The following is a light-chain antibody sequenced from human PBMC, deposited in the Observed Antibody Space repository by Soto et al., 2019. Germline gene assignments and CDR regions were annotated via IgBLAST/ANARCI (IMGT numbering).Light chain of an antibody. V-gene: IGKV3-20*01. Sequence: EIVLTQSPGTLSLSTGERATLSCRASQSVSSSYLAWYQQKPGQAPRLLIYGASSRATGIPDRFSGSGSGSDFSLTISRLEPEDFAVYYRQQYGSSSWTFGQGTKVEIK. J-gene: IGKJ1*01. CDR3: QQYGSSSWT. CDR2: GAS. CDR1: QSVSSSY.